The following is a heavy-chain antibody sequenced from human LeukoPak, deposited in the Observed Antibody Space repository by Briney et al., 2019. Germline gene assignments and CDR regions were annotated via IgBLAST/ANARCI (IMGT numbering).Heavy chain of an antibody. Sequence: GASVKVSCKASEYTFTGYYMHWVRQAPGQGLEWMGWINPNSGGANYAQKSQGRVTMTRDTSISTAYMELSRLRSDDTAVYYCARVPIRRHYESTGYYYEDPWGQGTLVTVSS. CDR2: INPNSGGA. V-gene: IGHV1-2*02. D-gene: IGHD3-22*01. CDR1: EYTFTGYY. CDR3: ARVPIRRHYESTGYYYEDP. J-gene: IGHJ5*02.